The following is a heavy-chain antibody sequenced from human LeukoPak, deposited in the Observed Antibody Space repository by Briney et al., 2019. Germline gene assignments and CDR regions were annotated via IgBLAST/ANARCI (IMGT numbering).Heavy chain of an antibody. CDR2: IYYSGST. D-gene: IGHD3-10*01. CDR3: ARGVKEWFGEIDYFDY. Sequence: PSETLSLTCTVSGGSISSYYWSWIRQPPGKGLEWIGYIYYSGSTNYNPSLKSRVTISVDTSKNQFSLKLGSVTAADTAVYYCARGVKEWFGEIDYFDYWGQGTLVTVSS. CDR1: GGSISSYY. V-gene: IGHV4-59*01. J-gene: IGHJ4*02.